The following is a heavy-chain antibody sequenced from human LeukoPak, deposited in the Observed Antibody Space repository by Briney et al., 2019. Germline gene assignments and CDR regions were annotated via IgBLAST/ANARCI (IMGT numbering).Heavy chain of an antibody. Sequence: GGSLRLSCAASGFIFSSYGIHWVRQAPGKGLEWVGVISNDGTDKYYADSVKGRFTISRDNAKNSLYLQMNSLRAEDTAVYYCAELGITMIGGVWGKGTTVTISS. J-gene: IGHJ6*04. V-gene: IGHV3-30*18. CDR3: AELGITMIGGV. CDR2: ISNDGTDK. D-gene: IGHD3-10*02. CDR1: GFIFSSYG.